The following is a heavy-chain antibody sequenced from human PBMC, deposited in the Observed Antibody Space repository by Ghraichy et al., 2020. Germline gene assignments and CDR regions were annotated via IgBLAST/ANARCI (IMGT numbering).Heavy chain of an antibody. D-gene: IGHD2-2*01. CDR2: ISGSGGST. J-gene: IGHJ4*02. Sequence: GGSLRLSCAASGFTFSSYAMSWVRQAPGKGLEWVSAISGSGGSTYYADSVKGRFTISRDNSKNTLYLQMNSLRAEDTAVYYCAKGATDIVVVPAAILLTEFDYWGQGTLVTVSS. CDR1: GFTFSSYA. CDR3: AKGATDIVVVPAAILLTEFDY. V-gene: IGHV3-23*01.